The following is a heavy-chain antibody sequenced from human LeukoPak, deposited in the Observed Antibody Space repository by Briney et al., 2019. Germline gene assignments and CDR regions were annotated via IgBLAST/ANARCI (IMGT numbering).Heavy chain of an antibody. V-gene: IGHV4-59*01. D-gene: IGHD3-16*02. CDR1: GGSISSYY. CDR2: IYYSGST. Sequence: SETLSLTCTVSGGSISSYYWSWIRQPPGKGLEWIGYIYYSGSTNYNPSLKSRVTISVDTSKNQFSLKLSSVTAADTAVYYCARFTFGGVIVFDYWGQGTLVTVSS. J-gene: IGHJ4*02. CDR3: ARFTFGGVIVFDY.